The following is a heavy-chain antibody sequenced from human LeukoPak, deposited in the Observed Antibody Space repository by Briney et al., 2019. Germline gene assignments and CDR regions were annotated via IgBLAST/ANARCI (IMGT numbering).Heavy chain of an antibody. Sequence: PSETLSLTCAVYGGSFSGYYWSWIRQPPGKGLEWIEEINHSGSTNYNPSLKSRVTISVDTSKNQFSLKLSSVTAADTAVYYCARTSFKDIVVVPAHYGMDVWGQGTTVTVSS. CDR1: GGSFSGYY. D-gene: IGHD2-2*01. CDR2: INHSGST. CDR3: ARTSFKDIVVVPAHYGMDV. J-gene: IGHJ6*02. V-gene: IGHV4-34*01.